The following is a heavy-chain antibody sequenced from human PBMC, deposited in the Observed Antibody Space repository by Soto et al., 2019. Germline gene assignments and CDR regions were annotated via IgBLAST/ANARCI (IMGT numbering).Heavy chain of an antibody. Sequence: SETLSLTCTVSGGSITTYQWSWIRQPPGKGLEWIGGYSGFTDYNPSLESRATISVDHSKNQFSLTLRSVTAADSAVYYCARDYGDYSFFFDFWGQGALVTVSS. CDR1: GGSITTYQ. J-gene: IGHJ4*02. CDR2: YSGFT. V-gene: IGHV4-59*01. CDR3: ARDYGDYSFFFDF. D-gene: IGHD4-17*01.